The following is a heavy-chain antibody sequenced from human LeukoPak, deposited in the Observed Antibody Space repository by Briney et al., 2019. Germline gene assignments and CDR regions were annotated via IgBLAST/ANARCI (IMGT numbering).Heavy chain of an antibody. Sequence: GASVNVSCKASGGTFSSYAISWVRQAPGQGLECMGWINTNTGNTMYAQGFTGRFVFSLDTSVSPAYLQITSLKAEDTAMYYCARAYQPLRGLSLPDYWGQRTLVTVSS. D-gene: IGHD3-16*02. V-gene: IGHV7-4-1*02. CDR3: ARAYQPLRGLSLPDY. CDR2: INTNTGNT. CDR1: GGTFSSYA. J-gene: IGHJ4*02.